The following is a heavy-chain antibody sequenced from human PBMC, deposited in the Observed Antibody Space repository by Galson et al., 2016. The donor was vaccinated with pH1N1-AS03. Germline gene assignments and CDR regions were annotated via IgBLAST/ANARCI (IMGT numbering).Heavy chain of an antibody. CDR3: ARLRVVVVPAALGGSDYFDS. D-gene: IGHD2-2*01. V-gene: IGHV3-53*01. CDR2: IYSGGIT. Sequence: SLRLSCAASGFTFSNSWMAWVRQAPGKGLEWVSVIYSGGITYYADSVKGRFTISRDSSKNTLYLQMNSLRAEDTAVYYCARLRVVVVPAALGGSDYFDSWGQGTLVTVSS. J-gene: IGHJ4*02. CDR1: GFTFSNSW.